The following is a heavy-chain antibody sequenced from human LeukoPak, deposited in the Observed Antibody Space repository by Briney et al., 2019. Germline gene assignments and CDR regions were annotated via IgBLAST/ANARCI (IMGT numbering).Heavy chain of an antibody. D-gene: IGHD2-2*01. CDR1: GFTLATYA. CDR2: ISGSVGRT. Sequence: GGSLRLSCAASGFTLATYAMSWVRQSPGKGPEWVSSISGSVGRTYYADSVTGRFTVSRDKSKNTLYLQMNSLRVDDTAVYYCAKMAHCSSTSCYEDPWGQGTLVTVSS. V-gene: IGHV3-23*01. J-gene: IGHJ5*02. CDR3: AKMAHCSSTSCYEDP.